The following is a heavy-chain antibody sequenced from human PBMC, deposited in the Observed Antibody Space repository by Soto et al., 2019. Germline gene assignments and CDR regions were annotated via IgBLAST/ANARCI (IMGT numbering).Heavy chain of an antibody. CDR1: GGSFSGHY. Sequence: SETLSLTCAVYGGSFSGHYWSWIRQPPGKGLEWIGEINHSGSTNYNPSLKSRVTISVDTSKNQFSLKLSSVTAADTAVYYCARARTVLKGDSSGYPDYWGQGTLVTLSS. V-gene: IGHV4-34*01. CDR2: INHSGST. J-gene: IGHJ4*02. CDR3: ARARTVLKGDSSGYPDY. D-gene: IGHD3-22*01.